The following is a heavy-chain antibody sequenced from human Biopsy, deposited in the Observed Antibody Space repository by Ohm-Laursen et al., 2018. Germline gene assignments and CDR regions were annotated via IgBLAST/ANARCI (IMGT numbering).Heavy chain of an antibody. CDR3: VRGVDYYDPYHYYALDV. CDR1: GESFNGYY. J-gene: IGHJ6*02. Sequence: GTLSLTCAVYGESFNGYYWSWIRQTPGKGLEWIGEINHSGRTNYNPSLKSRVTISVDTSKNQFSLMLRSVTAADTAVYYCVRGVDYYDPYHYYALDVWGQGTTVTVSS. V-gene: IGHV4-34*01. D-gene: IGHD3-22*01. CDR2: INHSGRT.